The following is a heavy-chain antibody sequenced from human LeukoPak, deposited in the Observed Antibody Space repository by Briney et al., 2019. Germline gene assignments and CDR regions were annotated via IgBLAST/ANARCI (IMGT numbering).Heavy chain of an antibody. Sequence: GGSLRLSCAASGFTFSSYAMHWVRQAPGKGLEWVAVISYDGSNKYYADSVKGRFTISRDNSKNTLYLQMNSLRAEDTAVYYCVRDRSVVVPAAMSGFDPWGQGTLVTVSS. CDR1: GFTFSSYA. CDR3: VRDRSVVVPAAMSGFDP. CDR2: ISYDGSNK. V-gene: IGHV3-30-3*01. D-gene: IGHD2-2*01. J-gene: IGHJ5*02.